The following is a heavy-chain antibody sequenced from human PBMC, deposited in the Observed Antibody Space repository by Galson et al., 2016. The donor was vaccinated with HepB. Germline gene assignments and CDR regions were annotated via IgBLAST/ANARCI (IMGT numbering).Heavy chain of an antibody. V-gene: IGHV4-34*01. CDR1: GGSLSGYY. CDR3: TRGSLFLGELFSRRARMDV. Sequence: SETLSLTCTVNGGSLSGYYWSWIRQPPGKGLEWIGEINHSGSTNYNPTLKSRVTISVHTSNNEVSLRMTSVTAADTGVYYCTRGSLFLGELFSRRARMDVWGQGTTVSVSS. CDR2: INHSGST. D-gene: IGHD3-10*02. J-gene: IGHJ6*02.